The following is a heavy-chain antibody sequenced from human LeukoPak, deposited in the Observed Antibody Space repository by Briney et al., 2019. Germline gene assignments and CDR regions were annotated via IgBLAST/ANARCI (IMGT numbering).Heavy chain of an antibody. J-gene: IGHJ4*02. Sequence: GGSLRLSCAASGFTFSNYGMHWVRQAPGKGLEWVAFIRYDGSEKYYADSVKGRITISRDNSRNTLYVQMNSLRAEDTAVYYCAKGKDYYLDYWGQGTLVTVSS. CDR3: AKGKDYYLDY. V-gene: IGHV3-30*02. CDR1: GFTFSNYG. D-gene: IGHD3-10*01. CDR2: IRYDGSEK.